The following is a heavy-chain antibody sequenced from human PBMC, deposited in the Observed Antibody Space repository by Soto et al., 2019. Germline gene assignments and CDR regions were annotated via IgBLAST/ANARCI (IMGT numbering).Heavy chain of an antibody. CDR2: IYHSGST. D-gene: IGHD6-13*01. CDR1: GGSISSYY. Sequence: PSETLSLTCTVSGGSISSYYWSWIRQPPGKGLEWIGYIYHSGSTNYNPSLKSRVTISVDKSKNQFSLKLSSVTAADTAVYYCASYLYSSSWNYWGQGTLVTVSS. CDR3: ASYLYSSSWNY. V-gene: IGHV4-59*12. J-gene: IGHJ4*02.